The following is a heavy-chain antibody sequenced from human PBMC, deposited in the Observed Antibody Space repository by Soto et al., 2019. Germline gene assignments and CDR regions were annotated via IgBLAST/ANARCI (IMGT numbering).Heavy chain of an antibody. V-gene: IGHV1-18*01. CDR1: GYTFTSYG. Sequence: ASVTVSCKASGYTFTSYGIIWVRQAPGQGLEWMGWISAYNGNTNYAQKLQGRVTMTTDTSTSTAYMELRSLRSDDTAVYYCARDGRWFWSGYYTGRWFDPWGQGTLVTVSS. CDR2: ISAYNGNT. CDR3: ARDGRWFWSGYYTGRWFDP. D-gene: IGHD3-3*01. J-gene: IGHJ5*02.